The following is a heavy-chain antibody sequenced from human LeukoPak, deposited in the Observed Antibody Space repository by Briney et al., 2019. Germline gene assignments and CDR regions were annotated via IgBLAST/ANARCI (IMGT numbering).Heavy chain of an antibody. CDR2: ISAYNGNT. CDR3: GYGGNSVDY. V-gene: IGHV1-18*01. CDR1: GYTFTSYG. D-gene: IGHD4-23*01. Sequence: GASVKVSCKASGYTFTSYGISWVRQAPGQGLEWMGWISAYNGNTNYAQKLQGRGTMTTGTSTSKAYMELRSLGSDDPAVYYCGYGGNSVDYWGQGTLATVSS. J-gene: IGHJ4*02.